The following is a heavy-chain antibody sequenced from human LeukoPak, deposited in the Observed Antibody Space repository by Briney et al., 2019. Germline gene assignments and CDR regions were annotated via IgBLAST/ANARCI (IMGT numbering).Heavy chain of an antibody. D-gene: IGHD6-19*01. CDR3: AKDLPSSGWYYYYYGMDV. V-gene: IGHV3-23*01. CDR1: GFTFSSYA. CDR2: ISGSGGST. J-gene: IGHJ6*02. Sequence: PGESLRLSCAASGFTFSSYAMSWVRQAPGKGLEWVSAISGSGGSTYYADSVKGRFTISRDNSKNTLYLQMNSLRAEDTAVYYCAKDLPSSGWYYYYYGMDVWGQGTTVTVSS.